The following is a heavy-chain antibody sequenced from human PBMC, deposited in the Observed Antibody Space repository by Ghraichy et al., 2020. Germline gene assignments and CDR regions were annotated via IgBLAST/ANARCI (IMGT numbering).Heavy chain of an antibody. CDR3: TRDVWTTNYAGY. Sequence: GESLNISCVTSGFAFSIYAMNWVRQAPGKGPEWVSYIDGSSKNKHYADSVKGRFTVSRDNAENSLYLQMDSLRDEDTAVYYCTRDVWTTNYAGYWGRGTLVTVSS. CDR2: IDGSSKNK. V-gene: IGHV3-48*02. J-gene: IGHJ4*02. CDR1: GFAFSIYA. D-gene: IGHD1-14*01.